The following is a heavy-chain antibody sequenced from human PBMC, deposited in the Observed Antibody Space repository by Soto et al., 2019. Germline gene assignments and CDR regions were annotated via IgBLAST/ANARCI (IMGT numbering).Heavy chain of an antibody. CDR1: GGSFSGYY. Sequence: PSETLSLTCAVYGGSFSGYYWSWIRQPPGKGLEWIGEINHSGSTNYNPSLKSRVTISVDTSKNQFSLKLSSVTAADTAVYYCARGRYYYDSSGLLNDYWGQGTLVTVSS. CDR2: INHSGST. D-gene: IGHD3-22*01. J-gene: IGHJ4*02. CDR3: ARGRYYYDSSGLLNDY. V-gene: IGHV4-34*01.